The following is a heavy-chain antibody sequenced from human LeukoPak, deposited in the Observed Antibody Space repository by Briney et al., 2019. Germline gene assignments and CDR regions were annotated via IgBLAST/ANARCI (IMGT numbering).Heavy chain of an antibody. J-gene: IGHJ5*02. V-gene: IGHV3-9*01. Sequence: GESLRLSCAASGFTFDDYAMHWVRQAPGKGLEWVSGISWNSGSIGYADSVKGRFTTSRDNAKNSLYLQMNSLRAEDTAVYYCARVRTGWFDPWGQGTLVTVSS. D-gene: IGHD1-1*01. CDR3: ARVRTGWFDP. CDR1: GFTFDDYA. CDR2: ISWNSGSI.